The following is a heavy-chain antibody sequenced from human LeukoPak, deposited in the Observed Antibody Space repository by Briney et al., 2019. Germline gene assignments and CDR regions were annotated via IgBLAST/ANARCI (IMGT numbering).Heavy chain of an antibody. Sequence: SETLSLTCTVSGGSISSSSYYWGWIRQPPGKGLEWIGSIYYSGSTYYNPSLKSRVTISVDTSKNQFSLKLSSVTAADTAVYYCARGYLVGSGSPTMYWGQGTLVTVSS. CDR3: ARGYLVGSGSPTMY. J-gene: IGHJ4*02. V-gene: IGHV4-39*07. CDR2: IYYSGST. CDR1: GGSISSSSYY. D-gene: IGHD3-10*01.